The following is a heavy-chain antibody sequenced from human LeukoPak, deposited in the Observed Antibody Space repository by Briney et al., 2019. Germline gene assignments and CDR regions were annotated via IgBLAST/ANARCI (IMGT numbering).Heavy chain of an antibody. J-gene: IGHJ4*02. V-gene: IGHV4-59*01. CDR2: IYHTGST. CDR1: GGSISGYY. D-gene: IGHD6-25*01. Sequence: PSETLSLTCTVSGGSISGYYWSWIRQPPGKGLECIANIYHTGSTNYNPSLSSRVTISIDTAKNQFSLKLTSVTAADTAVYYCARRGRNSSGWQDYLWGQGTLVTVSS. CDR3: ARRGRNSSGWQDYL.